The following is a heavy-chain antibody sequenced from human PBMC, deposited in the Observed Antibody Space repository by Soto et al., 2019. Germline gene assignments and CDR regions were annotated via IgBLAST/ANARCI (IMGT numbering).Heavy chain of an antibody. CDR3: ARARVPYSSTWYRYDYYGMDI. V-gene: IGHV4-31*03. Sequence: TLSLTCTVSGDSISSSSYYWSWIRQHPGKGLEWTGYIHYSGNTRYNPSLKSRLTISVDTSKNQFSLMLSSLTAADTAVYFRARARVPYSSTWYRYDYYGMDIWGQGTTVTVSS. CDR2: IHYSGNT. J-gene: IGHJ6*02. CDR1: GDSISSSSYY. D-gene: IGHD6-13*01.